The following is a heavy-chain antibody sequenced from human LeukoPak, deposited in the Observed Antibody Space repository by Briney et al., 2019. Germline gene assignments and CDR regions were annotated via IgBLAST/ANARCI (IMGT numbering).Heavy chain of an antibody. Sequence: SETLSLTCAVYGGSFSGHYWSWIRQPPGKGLEWIGEINHSGSTNYNPSLKSRVTISVDTSKNQFSLYLSSVTAADTAVYYCARVLGTYFDYWGQGTLVTVSS. D-gene: IGHD7-27*01. CDR2: INHSGST. CDR1: GGSFSGHY. V-gene: IGHV4-34*01. CDR3: ARVLGTYFDY. J-gene: IGHJ4*02.